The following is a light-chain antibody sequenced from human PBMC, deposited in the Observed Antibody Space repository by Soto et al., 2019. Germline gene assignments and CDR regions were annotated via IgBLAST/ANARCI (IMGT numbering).Light chain of an antibody. CDR1: LSVASNY. J-gene: IGKJ1*01. Sequence: EIVLTQSPGTLPLSPGERATLSCRASLSVASNYLAWYQQKPGQAPRLLIYAASGRATGIPDRFSGSGSGTDFTITITRLEHEDFAVYYCQQYGSAPWTFGQGTKVEIK. CDR3: QQYGSAPWT. CDR2: AAS. V-gene: IGKV3-20*01.